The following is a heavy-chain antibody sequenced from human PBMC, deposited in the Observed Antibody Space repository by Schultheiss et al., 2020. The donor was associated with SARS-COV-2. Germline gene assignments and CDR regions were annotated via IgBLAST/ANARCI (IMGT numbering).Heavy chain of an antibody. D-gene: IGHD3-3*01. V-gene: IGHV3-21*01. CDR3: ARDRRNYDFWSGYSYQYYYYGMDV. Sequence: GGSLRLSCAASGFTFSSYGMNWVRQAPGKGLEWVSSISSSSSYIYYADSVKGRFTISRDNAKNSLYLQMNSLRAEDTAVYYCARDRRNYDFWSGYSYQYYYYGMDVWGQGTTVTVSS. CDR2: ISSSSSYI. CDR1: GFTFSSYG. J-gene: IGHJ6*02.